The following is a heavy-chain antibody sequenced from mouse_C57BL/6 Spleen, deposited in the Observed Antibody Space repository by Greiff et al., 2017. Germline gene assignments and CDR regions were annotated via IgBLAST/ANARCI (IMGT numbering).Heavy chain of an antibody. D-gene: IGHD2-4*01. Sequence: EVMLVESGGGLVKPGGSLKLSCAASGFTFSDYGMHWVRPAPEKGLEWVAYICSGSSTIYYADTVKGRFTIARDNAKNTLFLQMTSLRSEDTAMYYCARGRLRAWFAYWGQGTLVTVSA. J-gene: IGHJ3*01. CDR3: ARGRLRAWFAY. CDR2: ICSGSSTI. CDR1: GFTFSDYG. V-gene: IGHV5-17*01.